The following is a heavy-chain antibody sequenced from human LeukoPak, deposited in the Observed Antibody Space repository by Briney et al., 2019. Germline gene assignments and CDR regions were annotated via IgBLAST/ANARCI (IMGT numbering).Heavy chain of an antibody. D-gene: IGHD4-17*01. CDR3: ARGLNYGDPPNY. V-gene: IGHV1-46*03. J-gene: IGHJ4*02. CDR2: IDPSGGST. Sequence: ASVKVSCKASGYRFTSYYMHWVRQAPGQGLEWMGIIDPSGGSTSYVQKFQGRVTMTRDTSTSTVYMELSSLRSEDTAVYYCARGLNYGDPPNYWGQGTLVTVSS. CDR1: GYRFTSYY.